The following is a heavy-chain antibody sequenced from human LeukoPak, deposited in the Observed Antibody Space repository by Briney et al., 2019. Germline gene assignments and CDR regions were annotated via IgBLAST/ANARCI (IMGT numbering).Heavy chain of an antibody. CDR3: ARGPNWKYVGA. D-gene: IGHD1-7*01. V-gene: IGHV4-59*01. CDR2: IYYSGST. J-gene: IGHJ5*02. CDR1: GGSISSYY. Sequence: SETLSLTCTVSGGSISSYYWSWLRQPPGKGLEWIVYIYYSGSTNYNPYLKSRVTISVGTSKNQFTLKLSSVTAADTAVYYCARGPNWKYVGAWGQGTLVTVSS.